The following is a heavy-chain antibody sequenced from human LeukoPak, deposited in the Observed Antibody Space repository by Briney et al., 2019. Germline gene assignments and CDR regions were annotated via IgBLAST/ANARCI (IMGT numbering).Heavy chain of an antibody. Sequence: ASVKVPCKASGYTFAVYYIHWVRQAPGQGLEWMGIFNPSGDTTSYAQKFQGRVTMTRDTSTSTVYMELSSLRSEDTALYYCARGRTVTNDFDLWGRGTLVTVSS. CDR2: FNPSGDTT. D-gene: IGHD4-11*01. J-gene: IGHJ2*01. CDR3: ARGRTVTNDFDL. CDR1: GYTFAVYY. V-gene: IGHV1-46*01.